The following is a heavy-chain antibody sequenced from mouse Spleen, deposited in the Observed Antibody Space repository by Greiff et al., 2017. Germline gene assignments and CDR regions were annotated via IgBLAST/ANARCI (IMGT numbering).Heavy chain of an antibody. V-gene: IGHV1-63*02. D-gene: IGHD2-4*01. CDR2: IYPGGGYT. CDR3: AWYDYDGAWFAY. Sequence: VMLVESGAELVRPGTSVKISCKASGYTFTNYWLGWVKQRPGHGLEWIGDIYPGGGYTNYNEKFKGKATLTADTSSSTAYMQLSSLTSEDSAVYFCAWYDYDGAWFAYWGQGTLVTVSA. CDR1: GYTFTNYW. J-gene: IGHJ3*01.